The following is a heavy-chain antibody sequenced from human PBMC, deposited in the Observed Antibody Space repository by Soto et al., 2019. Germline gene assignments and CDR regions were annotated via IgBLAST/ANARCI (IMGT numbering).Heavy chain of an antibody. CDR1: GFTFDDYA. CDR2: ISWNSGSI. J-gene: IGHJ6*02. V-gene: IGHV3-9*01. CDR3: AKDIGSSSWYPYYYGMDV. D-gene: IGHD6-13*01. Sequence: EVQLVESGGGLVQPGRSLRLSCAASGFTFDDYAMHWVRQAPGKGLEWVSGISWNSGSIGYADSVKGRFTISRDNAKNSLYLQMNSLRAEDTALYYCAKDIGSSSWYPYYYGMDVWGQGTTVTVSS.